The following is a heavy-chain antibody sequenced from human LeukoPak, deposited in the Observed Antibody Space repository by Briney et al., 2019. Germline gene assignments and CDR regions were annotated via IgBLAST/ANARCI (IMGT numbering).Heavy chain of an antibody. CDR2: MNPNSGNT. Sequence: ASVKVSCKASGYTFTSYDINWVRQATGQGLEWMGWMNPNSGNTGYAQKFQGRVTITRNPSIITAYMELSSLRSEDTAVYYCARASGSGRNWFDPWGQGTLVTVSS. CDR3: ARASGSGRNWFDP. J-gene: IGHJ5*02. CDR1: GYTFTSYD. V-gene: IGHV1-8*01. D-gene: IGHD3-10*01.